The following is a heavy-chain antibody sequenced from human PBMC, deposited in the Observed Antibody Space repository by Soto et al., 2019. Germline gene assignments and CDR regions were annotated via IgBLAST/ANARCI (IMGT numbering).Heavy chain of an antibody. J-gene: IGHJ1*01. CDR1: GFTFSSYA. Sequence: GGSLRLSCAASGFTFSSYAMSWVRQAPGKGLEWVSAISGSGGSTYYADSVKGRFTISRDNSKNTLYLQINSLRAEDTAVYYCAKDPPPPSYCSGGSCYSGYFQHWGQGTLVTVSS. V-gene: IGHV3-23*01. CDR2: ISGSGGST. D-gene: IGHD2-15*01. CDR3: AKDPPPPSYCSGGSCYSGYFQH.